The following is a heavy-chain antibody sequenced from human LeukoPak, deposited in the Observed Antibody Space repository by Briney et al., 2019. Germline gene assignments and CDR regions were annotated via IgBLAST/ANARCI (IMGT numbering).Heavy chain of an antibody. CDR1: GFTFSSYD. V-gene: IGHV3-13*01. D-gene: IGHD3-22*01. CDR3: ARGYYDSSGYYFDY. J-gene: IGHJ4*02. Sequence: GGSLRLSCAASGFTFSSYDMHWVRQATGKGLEWVSAIGTAGDTYYPGSVKGRFTISRENAKNSLYLQMSSLRAGDTAVYYCARGYYDSSGYYFDYWGQGTLVTVSS. CDR2: IGTAGDT.